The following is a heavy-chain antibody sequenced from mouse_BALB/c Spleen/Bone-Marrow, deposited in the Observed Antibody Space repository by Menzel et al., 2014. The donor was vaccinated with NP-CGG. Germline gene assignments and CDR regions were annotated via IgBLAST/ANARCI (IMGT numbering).Heavy chain of an antibody. CDR2: IDPASGNI. Sequence: VQLQQSGTDLVKPGASVKLSCTASGFNIKDTYMHWVKQRPEQGLDWIGRIDPASGNIQYDPKFQGRAAITADTSSNTAYLQLSSLTSEDTAVYYCASLTGTFDYWGQGPPLTVSS. D-gene: IGHD4-1*01. V-gene: IGHV14-3*02. CDR1: GFNIKDTY. J-gene: IGHJ2*01. CDR3: ASLTGTFDY.